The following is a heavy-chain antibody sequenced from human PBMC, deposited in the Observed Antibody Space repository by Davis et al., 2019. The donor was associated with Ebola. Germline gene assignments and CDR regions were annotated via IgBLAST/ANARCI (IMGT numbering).Heavy chain of an antibody. CDR1: FITFSSYA. Sequence: SLITSCTDSFITFSSYAMTSVRQAPGEGLEWVSTFRPGGDTYYADSVKGRFAISRDNSRGTLYLQMNSLRVEDSAIYYCVKDSSNIWFDIWGQGTLVTVSS. V-gene: IGHV3-23*01. CDR3: VKDSSNIWFDI. D-gene: IGHD2/OR15-2a*01. CDR2: FRPGGDT. J-gene: IGHJ3*02.